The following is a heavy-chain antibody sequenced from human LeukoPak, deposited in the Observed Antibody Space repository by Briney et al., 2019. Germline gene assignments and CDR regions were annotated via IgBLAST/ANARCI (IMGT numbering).Heavy chain of an antibody. CDR1: GFTFSSYA. D-gene: IGHD5-12*01. V-gene: IGHV3-23*01. Sequence: GGSLRLSCAGSGFTFSSYAMAWVRQTPEKGLEWVSVISAGGDSAFYTDSVRGRFTVSRDNSKNTLYLQMNSLRVDDTAVYYCAQRRGGYAPFDYWGQGTLVNVSS. CDR2: ISAGGDSA. J-gene: IGHJ4*02. CDR3: AQRRGGYAPFDY.